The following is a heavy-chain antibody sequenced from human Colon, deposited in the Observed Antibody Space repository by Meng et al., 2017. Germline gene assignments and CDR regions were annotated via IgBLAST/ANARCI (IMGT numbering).Heavy chain of an antibody. D-gene: IGHD2-2*02. J-gene: IGHJ4*02. V-gene: IGHV3-11*01. CDR3: ARGRYRSTH. CDR2: ISGSGSSV. CDR1: GFTFSDYY. Sequence: QWHVVESGGCLFKPGGSLRLSCATSGFTFSDYYMPWIRQAPGKGLEWLSYISGSGSSVYYADSVKGRITISRDNAKNSLYLQMNSLRAEDTAVYYCARGRYRSTHWGQGTLVTVFS.